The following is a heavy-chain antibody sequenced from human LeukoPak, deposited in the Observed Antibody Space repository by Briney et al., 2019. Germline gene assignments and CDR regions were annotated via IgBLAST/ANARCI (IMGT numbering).Heavy chain of an antibody. D-gene: IGHD2-15*01. Sequence: GGSLRLSCAASGFTFSSYSMNWVRQAPGKGLEWVSSISSSSSYIHYADSVKGRFTISRDNAKNSLYLQMNSLRAEDTAVYYCARDSVVGVATWDYWGQGTLVTVSS. J-gene: IGHJ4*02. CDR2: ISSSSSYI. CDR3: ARDSVVGVATWDY. V-gene: IGHV3-21*01. CDR1: GFTFSSYS.